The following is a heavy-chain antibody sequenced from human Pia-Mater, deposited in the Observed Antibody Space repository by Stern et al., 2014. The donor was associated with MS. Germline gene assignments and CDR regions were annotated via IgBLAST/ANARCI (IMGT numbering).Heavy chain of an antibody. Sequence: QVQLQESGPGLMKPSGTLSLTCDVSGASISNTNWWGWVRQPPGMGLEWLGEIHHSGTTNFNPSLKSRVTISVEKSKNQFSLELNSVTAADTAVYFCARVYSGYDWFDYWGQGTLVTVSS. CDR3: ARVYSGYDWFDY. V-gene: IGHV4-4*02. J-gene: IGHJ4*02. D-gene: IGHD5-12*01. CDR1: GASISNTNW. CDR2: IHHSGTT.